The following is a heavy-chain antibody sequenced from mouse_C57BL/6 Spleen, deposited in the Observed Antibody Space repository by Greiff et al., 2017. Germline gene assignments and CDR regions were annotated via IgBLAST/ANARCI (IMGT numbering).Heavy chain of an antibody. CDR1: GFTFSDYG. Sequence: EVHLVESGGGLVKPGGSLKLSCAASGFTFSDYGMHWVRQAPEKGLEWVAYISSGSSTIYYADTVKGRFTVSRDNAKNTLFLQMTSLRSEDTAMYYCARRITTVVEAMDYWGQGTSVTVSS. D-gene: IGHD1-1*01. CDR3: ARRITTVVEAMDY. J-gene: IGHJ4*01. CDR2: ISSGSSTI. V-gene: IGHV5-17*01.